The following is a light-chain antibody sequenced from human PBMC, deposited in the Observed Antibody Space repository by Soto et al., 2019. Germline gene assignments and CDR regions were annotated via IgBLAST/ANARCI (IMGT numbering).Light chain of an antibody. CDR3: QQYGSSPT. CDR1: QSVSSSY. V-gene: IGKV3-20*01. Sequence: EIVLTQSPGTLSLAPGERAALSCLASQSVSSSYLAWYQQKPGQAPRLLIYGASNRATGIPDRFSGSGSGTDFTLTISRLEPEDLAVYYCQQYGSSPTFGQGTKVDIK. J-gene: IGKJ1*01. CDR2: GAS.